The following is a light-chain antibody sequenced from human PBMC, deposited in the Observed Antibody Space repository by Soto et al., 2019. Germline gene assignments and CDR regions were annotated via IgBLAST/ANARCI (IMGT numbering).Light chain of an antibody. CDR2: WAS. Sequence: DIVMTQSPDSLAVSLGERATINCKSSQSVLYSSNNKNYLAWYQQKPGQPPKLLIYWASTRESGVPHRFSGSGSGTDFTLNISGLQAEDVAVYYCQQYYDAPQYFGQGTKVEVK. J-gene: IGKJ1*01. V-gene: IGKV4-1*01. CDR3: QQYYDAPQY. CDR1: QSVLYSSNNKNY.